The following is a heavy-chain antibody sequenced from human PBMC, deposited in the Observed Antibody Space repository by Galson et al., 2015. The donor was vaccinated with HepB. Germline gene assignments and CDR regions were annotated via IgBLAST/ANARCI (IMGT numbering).Heavy chain of an antibody. J-gene: IGHJ4*02. V-gene: IGHV1-18*01. D-gene: IGHD6-19*01. Sequence: SVKVSCKASGYTFTSYGIIWVRQAPGQGLEWMGWISAYNGNTNYAQNLQGRVTMTTDTSTSTAYMELRSLTSDDTAVYYCARLGQQWLVRDFDYWGQGTLVVVSS. CDR2: ISAYNGNT. CDR1: GYTFTSYG. CDR3: ARLGQQWLVRDFDY.